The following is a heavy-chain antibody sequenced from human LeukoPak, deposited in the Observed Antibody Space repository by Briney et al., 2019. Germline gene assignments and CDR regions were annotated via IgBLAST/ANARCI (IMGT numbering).Heavy chain of an antibody. J-gene: IGHJ4*02. CDR2: ISIYSGNT. V-gene: IGHV1-18*01. D-gene: IGHD7-27*01. CDR1: GYTFTSHG. Sequence: SVKVSCKASGYTFTSHGLSWARQAPGQGLEWMGWISIYSGNTNYAQKFQDRISMTTDTSTNTAYMELRSLKSDDTAVYYCARDPGGTWGFDYWGQGALVTVSS. CDR3: ARDPGGTWGFDY.